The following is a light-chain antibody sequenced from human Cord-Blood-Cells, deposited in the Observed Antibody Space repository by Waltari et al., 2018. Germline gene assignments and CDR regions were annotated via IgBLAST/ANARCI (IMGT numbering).Light chain of an antibody. CDR2: SPN. Sequence: QTVVTQEPSFSVSPGGTVTLTCGLSSGSVSTSYHPSWYQQTPGQAPRTLIYSPNTPSPGVPDRFSGSILGNKAALTITGAQADDESDYYCVLYMGSGIWVFGGGTKLTVL. J-gene: IGLJ3*02. CDR1: SGSVSTSYH. V-gene: IGLV8-61*01. CDR3: VLYMGSGIWV.